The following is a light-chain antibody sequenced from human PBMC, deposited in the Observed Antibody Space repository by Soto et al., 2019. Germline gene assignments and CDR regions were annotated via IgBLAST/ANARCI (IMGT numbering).Light chain of an antibody. Sequence: QSVLTQPASVSGSPGQSITISCTGTSSDVGGYNYVSWYQQHPGKAPKLMIYEVRNRPSGVSNRFSGSKSGNTASLTISGLQAEDEADYYCSSYASRSTVIFGGGTKLTVL. V-gene: IGLV2-14*01. CDR2: EVR. CDR1: SSDVGGYNY. CDR3: SSYASRSTVI. J-gene: IGLJ2*01.